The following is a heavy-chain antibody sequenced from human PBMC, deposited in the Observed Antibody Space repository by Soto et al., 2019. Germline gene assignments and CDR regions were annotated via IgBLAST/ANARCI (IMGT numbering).Heavy chain of an antibody. CDR3: TRGPIPLRGIRLTPWAY. V-gene: IGHV5-51*01. CDR1: GYSFSSYW. D-gene: IGHD5-12*01. Sequence: GESLKISCKGSGYSFSSYWIGWVRQMLGKGLEYMGIIYPGDSDTRYSPSFQGQVTISADKSISTAYLQWSGLKASDTAIYYCTRGPIPLRGIRLTPWAYWGQGTLVTVSS. CDR2: IYPGDSDT. J-gene: IGHJ4*02.